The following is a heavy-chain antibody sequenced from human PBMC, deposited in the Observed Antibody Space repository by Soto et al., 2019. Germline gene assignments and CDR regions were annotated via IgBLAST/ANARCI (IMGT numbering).Heavy chain of an antibody. V-gene: IGHV4-31*03. J-gene: IGHJ5*02. CDR3: ARAKKGIAAAENWFDP. Sequence: QVQLQESGPGLVTPSQTLSLTCTVSGGAISSGGYYWSWIRQHPGKVLAWIGYIYYSGSTYYNPSLKSRVTISVDTSKNQFSLKLSSVTAADTAVYYCARAKKGIAAAENWFDPWGQGTLVTVSS. D-gene: IGHD6-13*01. CDR2: IYYSGST. CDR1: GGAISSGGYY.